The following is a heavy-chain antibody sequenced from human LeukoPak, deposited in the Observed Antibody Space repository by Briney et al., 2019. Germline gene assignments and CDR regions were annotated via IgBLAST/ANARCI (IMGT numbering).Heavy chain of an antibody. CDR3: ARGHPGRYDLDY. J-gene: IGHJ4*02. V-gene: IGHV3-66*01. CDR1: GFTFSVYE. Sequence: GGSLRLSCAASGFTFSVYEMNWVRQAPGRGLEWVSLIYSGGATYYADSVKGRFTMSRDTSKNTLYLQMDSLRVEDTAIYSCARGHPGRYDLDYWGQGTLVTVSS. CDR2: IYSGGAT. D-gene: IGHD3-10*01.